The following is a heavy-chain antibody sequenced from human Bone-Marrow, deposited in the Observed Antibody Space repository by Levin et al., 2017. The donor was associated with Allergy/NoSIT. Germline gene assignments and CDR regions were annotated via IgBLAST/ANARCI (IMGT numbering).Heavy chain of an antibody. CDR3: SRVFFDPRITRLGVLSASDDGLDV. CDR1: GFMFRNYG. D-gene: IGHD3-3*01. CDR2: IWYDGTNK. Sequence: GESLKISCAASGFMFRNYGMHWVRQAPGKGLEWVAVIWYDGTNKYYADSVKGRFTISRDNSENTLYLQMNSLRAEDTAVYHCSRVFFDPRITRLGVLSASDDGLDVWGQGTTVTISS. V-gene: IGHV3-33*01. J-gene: IGHJ6*02.